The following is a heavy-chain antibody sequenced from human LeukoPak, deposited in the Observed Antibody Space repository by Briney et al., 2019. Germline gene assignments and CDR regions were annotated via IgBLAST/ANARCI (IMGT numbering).Heavy chain of an antibody. CDR3: AKDNSWGYSYGKADY. J-gene: IGHJ4*02. Sequence: GGSLRLSCAASGFTFSSYAMNWVRQAPGKGLEWVSGISGSGGNTYYADSVKGRFTISRDSSKNTLYLQMNSLRAEDTAIYYCAKDNSWGYSYGKADYWGQGTLVTVSS. CDR1: GFTFSSYA. D-gene: IGHD5-18*01. V-gene: IGHV3-23*01. CDR2: ISGSGGNT.